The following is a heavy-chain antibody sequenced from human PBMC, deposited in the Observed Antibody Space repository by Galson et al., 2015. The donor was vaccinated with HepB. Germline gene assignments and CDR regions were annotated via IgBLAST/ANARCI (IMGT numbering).Heavy chain of an antibody. CDR3: ARRRGYSGSYWGRNPSTYYFDY. CDR2: INHSGST. Sequence: SETLSLTCAVYGGSFSGYYWSWIRQPPGKGLEWIGEINHSGSTNYNPSLKSRVTISVDTSKNQFSLKLSSVTAADTAVYYCARRRGYSGSYWGRNPSTYYFDYWGQGTLVTVSS. J-gene: IGHJ4*02. D-gene: IGHD1-26*01. V-gene: IGHV4-34*01. CDR1: GGSFSGYY.